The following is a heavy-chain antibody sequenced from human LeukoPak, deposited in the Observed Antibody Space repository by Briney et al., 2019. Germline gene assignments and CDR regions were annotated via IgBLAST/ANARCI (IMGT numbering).Heavy chain of an antibody. V-gene: IGHV3-7*01. CDR1: GFTFSSYW. CDR2: IKQDGSEK. Sequence: PGGSLRLSCAASGFTFSSYWMSWVRQAPGKGLEWVANIKQDGSEKYYVDSVKGRFTISRDNAKNSLYLQMNSLRAEDTAVYYCARDIKGITIFGVVIIYSVDRGQGTLVTVSS. J-gene: IGHJ4*02. CDR3: ARDIKGITIFGVVIIYSVD. D-gene: IGHD3-3*01.